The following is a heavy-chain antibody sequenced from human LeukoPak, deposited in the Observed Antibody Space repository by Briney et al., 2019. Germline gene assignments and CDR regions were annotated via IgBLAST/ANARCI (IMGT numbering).Heavy chain of an antibody. CDR3: AKPAFSGSYLACDY. V-gene: IGHV3-30*18. CDR2: ISYDGSNK. J-gene: IGHJ4*02. Sequence: GGSLRLSCAASGFTFSSYGMHWVRQAPGKGLEWVAVISYDGSNKYYADSVKGRFTISRDNSKNTLYLQMNSLRAEDTAVYYCAKPAFSGSYLACDYWGQGTLVTVSS. CDR1: GFTFSSYG. D-gene: IGHD1-26*01.